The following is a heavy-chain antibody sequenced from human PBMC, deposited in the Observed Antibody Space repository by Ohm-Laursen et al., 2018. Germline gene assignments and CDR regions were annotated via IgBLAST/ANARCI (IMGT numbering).Heavy chain of an antibody. V-gene: IGHV3-21*01. CDR3: ARGLYSYDSSGYPAL. CDR2: ISGSSNFI. Sequence: SLRLSCAASGFTFSSYTMNWVRQAPGQGLECVSSISGSSNFIYYTDSVKGRFTISRDNAKNSLYLQMNSLRAEDTAVYYFARGLYSYDSSGYPALWGQGTLVTVSS. CDR1: GFTFSSYT. D-gene: IGHD3-22*01. J-gene: IGHJ4*02.